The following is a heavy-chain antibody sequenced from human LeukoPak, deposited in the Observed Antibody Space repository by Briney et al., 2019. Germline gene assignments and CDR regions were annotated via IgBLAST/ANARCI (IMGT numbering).Heavy chain of an antibody. Sequence: ASLKVSCKASGYNFLNYGISWVRQAPGQGLEWMGWISRKTGNINYAQKFQARATMTRDTSTSTAYMELRSLRSDDTAVYFCARRFLNSHPIYYYMDVWAKGTTVIVS. CDR2: ISRKTGNI. J-gene: IGHJ6*03. V-gene: IGHV1-18*01. CDR1: GYNFLNYG. D-gene: IGHD2-21*01. CDR3: ARRFLNSHPIYYYMDV.